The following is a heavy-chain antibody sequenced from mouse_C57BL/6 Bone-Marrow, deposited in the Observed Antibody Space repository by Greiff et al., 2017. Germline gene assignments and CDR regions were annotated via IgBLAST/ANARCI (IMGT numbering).Heavy chain of an antibody. CDR1: GYTFTSYW. V-gene: IGHV1-53*01. J-gene: IGHJ1*03. D-gene: IGHD1-1*02. CDR2: INPSNGGT. Sequence: VQLQQPGPELVKPGASVKLSCKASGYTFTSYWMHWVKQRPGQGLAWIGNINPSNGGTNYNEKFKSKATLTVDKSSSTAYMQLSSLTSEDSAVYYCARGGNPSYWYFDVWGTGTTVTGSS. CDR3: ARGGNPSYWYFDV.